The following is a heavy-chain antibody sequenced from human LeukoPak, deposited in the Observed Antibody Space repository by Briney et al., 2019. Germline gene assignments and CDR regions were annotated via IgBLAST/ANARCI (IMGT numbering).Heavy chain of an antibody. Sequence: SQTLSLTCAISGDSVSSNSAAWNWIRQPPSRGLEWLGRTYYRSKWYNDYAVSVKSRITINPDTFKNQFSLQLNSVTPEDTAVYYCARSLLGAVAGTIAYFDYWGQGTLVTVSS. V-gene: IGHV6-1*01. CDR2: TYYRSKWYN. D-gene: IGHD6-19*01. CDR3: ARSLLGAVAGTIAYFDY. CDR1: GDSVSSNSAA. J-gene: IGHJ4*02.